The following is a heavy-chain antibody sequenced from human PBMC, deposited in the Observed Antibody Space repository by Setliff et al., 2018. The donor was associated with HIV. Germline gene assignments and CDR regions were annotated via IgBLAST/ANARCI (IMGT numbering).Heavy chain of an antibody. CDR3: ANGVTVSHKPFDY. CDR2: IKQGGSET. Sequence: GGSLRLSCTASGFTFRYFTMSWVRQAPGKGLEWVANIKQGGSETYYARSVRGRFAISRDDAKNSLYLLMTRLTVDDTGVYFCANGVTVSHKPFDYWGQGTLVTVSS. D-gene: IGHD4-17*01. J-gene: IGHJ4*02. V-gene: IGHV3-7*01. CDR1: GFTFRYFT.